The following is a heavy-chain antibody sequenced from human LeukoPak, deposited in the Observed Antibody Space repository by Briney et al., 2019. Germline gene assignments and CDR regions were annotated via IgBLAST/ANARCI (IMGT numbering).Heavy chain of an antibody. CDR2: ISWNSGSI. Sequence: PGRSLRLPCAASGFTFDDYAMHWVRQAPGKGLEWVSGISWNSGSIGYADSVKGRFTISRDNAKNSLYLQMNSLRAEDTAVYYCARDQVTMIVPQVAFDIWGQGTMVTVSS. J-gene: IGHJ3*02. D-gene: IGHD3-22*01. CDR1: GFTFDDYA. CDR3: ARDQVTMIVPQVAFDI. V-gene: IGHV3-9*01.